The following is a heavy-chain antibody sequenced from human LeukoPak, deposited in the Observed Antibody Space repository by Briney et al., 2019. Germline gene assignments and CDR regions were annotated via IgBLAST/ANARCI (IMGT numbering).Heavy chain of an antibody. Sequence: ASVKVSCKASGYTFTGYYLYWVRQAPGQGPEWMGWINPNGGGTNYAQKFQGRVTVTRDTSISTAYMELSRLRSDDTAVYYCARGGQYAGSYFDYWGQGTLVTVSS. V-gene: IGHV1-2*02. CDR2: INPNGGGT. CDR1: GYTFTGYY. D-gene: IGHD1-26*01. CDR3: ARGGQYAGSYFDY. J-gene: IGHJ4*02.